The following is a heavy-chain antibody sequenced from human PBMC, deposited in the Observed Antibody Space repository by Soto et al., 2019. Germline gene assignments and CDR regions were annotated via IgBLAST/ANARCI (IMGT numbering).Heavy chain of an antibody. J-gene: IGHJ5*02. CDR1: GFSFSNYA. CDR2: ISSSGSTI. CDR3: ARVPGP. V-gene: IGHV3-48*01. Sequence: GVSLRLSCSASGFSFSNYAMHWVRQAPGKGLEWVSYISSSGSTIYYADSVKGRFTISRHNSKNTLYLQMDSLRVEDTAVYYCARVPGPWGQGTLVTVSS. D-gene: IGHD7-27*01.